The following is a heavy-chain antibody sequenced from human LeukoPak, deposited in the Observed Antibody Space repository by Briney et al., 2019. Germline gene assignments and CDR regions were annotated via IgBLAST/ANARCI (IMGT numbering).Heavy chain of an antibody. CDR1: EFTFSDYY. CDR2: ISYSGDTI. D-gene: IGHD6-13*01. CDR3: ARLGIITAAGSNDY. V-gene: IGHV3-11*01. Sequence: GGSLRLSCAASEFTFSDYYMSWNRQAPGKGLEWVSYISYSGDTIYYADSVKGRFTVSRDNAKNSLYLQMNSLRAEDTAVYYCARLGIITAAGSNDYWGQGTLVTVSS. J-gene: IGHJ4*02.